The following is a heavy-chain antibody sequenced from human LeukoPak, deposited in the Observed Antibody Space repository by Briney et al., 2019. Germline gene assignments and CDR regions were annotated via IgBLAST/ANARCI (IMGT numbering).Heavy chain of an antibody. Sequence: GGSLRLSCAVSGFTVSGDYMSWVRQAPGKGLEWVSVIYADFDNTDYADSVKGRFTISRDISKNTLYLHMNSLRVEDTATYFCARALNRHIGAFEYWGQGALVTVSS. V-gene: IGHV3-53*01. CDR2: IYADFDNT. D-gene: IGHD4/OR15-4a*01. CDR3: ARALNRHIGAFEY. CDR1: GFTVSGDY. J-gene: IGHJ4*02.